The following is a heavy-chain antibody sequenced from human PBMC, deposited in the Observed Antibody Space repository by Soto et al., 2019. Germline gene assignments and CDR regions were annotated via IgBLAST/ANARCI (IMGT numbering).Heavy chain of an antibody. CDR2: IYHSGST. V-gene: IGHV4-30-2*01. Sequence: QLQLQESGSGLVKPSQTLSLTCAVSGGSISSGGYSWSWIRQPPGKGLEWIGYIYHSGSTYYNPSLKSRVTISVDRSKNQFSLKLSSVTAAATAVYYCARDLRVTGPTVAPFDIWGQGTMVTVSS. CDR1: GGSISSGGYS. J-gene: IGHJ3*02. CDR3: ARDLRVTGPTVAPFDI. D-gene: IGHD1-7*01.